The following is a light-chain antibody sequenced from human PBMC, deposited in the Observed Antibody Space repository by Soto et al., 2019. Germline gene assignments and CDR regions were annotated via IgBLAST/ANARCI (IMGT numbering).Light chain of an antibody. V-gene: IGKV3-15*01. Sequence: EIVMTQSPATLSVSPGERATLSCRASLSVSSNLAWYQQKPGQAPRLLIYGPSTRAAGIPARFSGSGSGTQFTLTISSLQSEDFAVYYCHQYSNWPYTFGQGTKLEMK. CDR2: GPS. CDR3: HQYSNWPYT. CDR1: LSVSSN. J-gene: IGKJ2*01.